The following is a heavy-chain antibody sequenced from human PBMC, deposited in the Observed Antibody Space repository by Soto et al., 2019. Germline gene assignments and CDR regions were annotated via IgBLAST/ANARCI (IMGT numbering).Heavy chain of an antibody. CDR3: AKDRRTGTFFDY. D-gene: IGHD1-1*01. J-gene: IGHJ4*02. V-gene: IGHV3-30*18. Sequence: GGSLRLSCAPSGFTFSSYGMHWVRQAPGKGLEWVAVISYDGSNKYYADSVKGRFTISRDNSKNTLYLQMNSLRAEDTAVYYCAKDRRTGTFFDYWGQGTLVTVSS. CDR1: GFTFSSYG. CDR2: ISYDGSNK.